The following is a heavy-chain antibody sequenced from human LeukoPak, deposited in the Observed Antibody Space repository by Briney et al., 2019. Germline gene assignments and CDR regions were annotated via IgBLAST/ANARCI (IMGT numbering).Heavy chain of an antibody. D-gene: IGHD6-19*01. CDR1: GFTFDDYA. J-gene: IGHJ4*02. CDR2: ISWNSGSI. Sequence: PGRSLRLSCAASGFTFDDYAMHWVRQAPGKGLEWVSGISWNSGSIGYADSVKGRFTISRDNAKNSLYLQMNSLRAEATALYYCAKDDGIAVAGIGYWGQGTLVTVSS. V-gene: IGHV3-9*01. CDR3: AKDDGIAVAGIGY.